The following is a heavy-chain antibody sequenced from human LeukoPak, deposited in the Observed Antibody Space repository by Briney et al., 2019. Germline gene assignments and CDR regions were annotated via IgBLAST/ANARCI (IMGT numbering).Heavy chain of an antibody. J-gene: IGHJ4*02. CDR1: GGTFSSYG. Sequence: GASVKVSCKASGGTFSSYGISWVRQAPGQGLEWMGWISAYNGNTNYAQKLQGRVTMTTDTSTSTAYMELRSLRSDDTAVYYCAGDTVPNSSGWSTFDYWGQGTLVTVSS. CDR3: AGDTVPNSSGWSTFDY. CDR2: ISAYNGNT. V-gene: IGHV1-18*01. D-gene: IGHD6-19*01.